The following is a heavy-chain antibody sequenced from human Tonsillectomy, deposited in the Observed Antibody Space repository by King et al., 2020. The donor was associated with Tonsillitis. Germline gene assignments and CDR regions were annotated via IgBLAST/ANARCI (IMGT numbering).Heavy chain of an antibody. CDR2: IDQDGSEK. Sequence: VQLVESGGGLVQPGGSLRLSCAASGFTFSNYWMSWVRQAPGKGLEWVANIDQDGSEKFYVDSVKGRFTISRDNAKNSLYLQMNSLRAEDTAVYFCTTFWSGYFDSWGQGTLVTVSS. J-gene: IGHJ4*02. CDR3: TTFWSGYFDS. D-gene: IGHD3-3*01. V-gene: IGHV3-7*01. CDR1: GFTFSNYW.